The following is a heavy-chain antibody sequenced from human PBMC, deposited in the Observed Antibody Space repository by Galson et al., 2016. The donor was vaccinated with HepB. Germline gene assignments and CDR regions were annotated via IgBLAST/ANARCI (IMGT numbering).Heavy chain of an antibody. CDR3: ARGGLRYWLDL. D-gene: IGHD3-9*01. V-gene: IGHV3-48*02. CDR2: ISDSGI. J-gene: IGHJ4*02. CDR1: GFSFSYHV. Sequence: SLRLSCAASGFSFSYHVMNWVRQAPGKGLELVSYISDSGIYYADSVRGRFTISRDNAKETLYLQMDSLRDEDTALYFCARGGLRYWLDLWGQGTQVTVSS.